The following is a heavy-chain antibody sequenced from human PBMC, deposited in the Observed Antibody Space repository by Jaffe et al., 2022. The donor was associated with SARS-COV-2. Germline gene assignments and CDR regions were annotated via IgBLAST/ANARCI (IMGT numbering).Heavy chain of an antibody. CDR2: INSDGSST. J-gene: IGHJ5*02. Sequence: EVQLVESGGGLVQPGGSLRLSCAASGFTFSSYWMHWVRQVPGKGLVWVSRINSDGSSTSYADSVKGRFTISRDNAKNTLYLQMNSLRAEDTAVYYCASSSPRNVLLWFGLFDPWGQGTLVTVSS. CDR1: GFTFSSYW. D-gene: IGHD3-10*01. CDR3: ASSSPRNVLLWFGLFDP. V-gene: IGHV3-74*01.